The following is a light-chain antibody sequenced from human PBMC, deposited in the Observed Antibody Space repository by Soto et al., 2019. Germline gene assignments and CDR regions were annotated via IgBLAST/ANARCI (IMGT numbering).Light chain of an antibody. CDR2: DAS. V-gene: IGKV3-11*01. CDR3: QHRSDWPLT. Sequence: EIVLTQSPATLSLSPGERATLSCRASQSVSSYLAWYQQKPGQAPRVLIYDASNRATGIPARLSGSGSGTDFTLTISSLEPADLAVYYCQHRSDWPLTFGGGTKVEIK. CDR1: QSVSSY. J-gene: IGKJ4*01.